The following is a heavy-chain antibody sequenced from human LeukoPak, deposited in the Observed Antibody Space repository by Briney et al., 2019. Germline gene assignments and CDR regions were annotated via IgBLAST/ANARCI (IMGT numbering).Heavy chain of an antibody. CDR2: ISAYNGNT. Sequence: GASVKVSCKASGYTFTSYGISWVRQAPGQGLEWMGWISAYNGNTNYAQKLQGRVTMTTDTSTSAAYMELRSLRSDDTAVYYCARDRGPEWLVLYGMDVWGQGTTVTVSS. CDR3: ARDRGPEWLVLYGMDV. D-gene: IGHD6-19*01. CDR1: GYTFTSYG. V-gene: IGHV1-18*01. J-gene: IGHJ6*02.